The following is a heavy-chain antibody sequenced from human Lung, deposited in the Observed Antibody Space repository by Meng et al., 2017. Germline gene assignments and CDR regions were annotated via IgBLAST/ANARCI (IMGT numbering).Heavy chain of an antibody. J-gene: IGHJ4*02. CDR2: ISHSGST. D-gene: IGHD1-7*01. CDR1: GDSITRTQW. CDR3: ARETLRELGLFHY. Sequence: QVQLPEPGPRPVQPSGTRALACAVSGDSITRTQWWSWLRQTPGKGLEWIGEISHSGSTVYRPSLQGRVSISLDKSNNEFSLKLTSVTAADTAVYYCARETLRELGLFHYWGQGILVTVSS. V-gene: IGHV4-4*02.